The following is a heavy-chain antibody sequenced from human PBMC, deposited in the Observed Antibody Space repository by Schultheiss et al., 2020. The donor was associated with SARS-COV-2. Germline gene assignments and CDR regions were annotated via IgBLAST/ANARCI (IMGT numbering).Heavy chain of an antibody. J-gene: IGHJ4*02. V-gene: IGHV3-9*01. Sequence: GGSLRLSCAASGFTFDDYAMHWVRQAPGKGLEWVSGISWNSGSIGYADSVKGRFTISRDNSKNTLYLQMNSLRAEDTAVYYCAWGSYFDYWGQGTLVTVSS. CDR3: AWGSYFDY. CDR1: GFTFDDYA. CDR2: ISWNSGSI. D-gene: IGHD3-16*01.